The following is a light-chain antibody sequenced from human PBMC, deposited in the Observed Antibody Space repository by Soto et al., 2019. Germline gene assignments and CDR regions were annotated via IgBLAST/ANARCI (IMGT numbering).Light chain of an antibody. J-gene: IGLJ2*01. Sequence: QSVLTQPASVSGSPGQSITISCTGTSSDIGAYNFVSCYQQHPGNAPKLMLYDVNIRPSGVSNRFSGSKSGNTASLTISGLQAEDEADYYCTSWTTSTTMIFGGGTKVTVL. V-gene: IGLV2-14*03. CDR3: TSWTTSTTMI. CDR1: SSDIGAYNF. CDR2: DVN.